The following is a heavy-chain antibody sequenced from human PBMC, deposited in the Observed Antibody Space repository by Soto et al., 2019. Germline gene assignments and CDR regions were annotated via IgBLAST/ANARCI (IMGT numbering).Heavy chain of an antibody. J-gene: IGHJ3*02. Sequence: QVQLVESGGGVVQPGRSLRLSCAASGFTFSSYGMHWVRQAPCKGLEWVAVISYDGSNKYYADSVKGRFTISRDNSKNTLYLQMNSLRAEDTAVYYCAKDTGAFDIWGQGTMVTVSS. D-gene: IGHD4-17*01. CDR1: GFTFSSYG. CDR3: AKDTGAFDI. CDR2: ISYDGSNK. V-gene: IGHV3-30*18.